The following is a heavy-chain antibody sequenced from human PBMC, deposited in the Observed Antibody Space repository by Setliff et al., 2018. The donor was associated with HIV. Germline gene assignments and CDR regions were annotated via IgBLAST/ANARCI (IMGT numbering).Heavy chain of an antibody. D-gene: IGHD1-26*01. CDR2: INANTGNP. CDR3: ASRIGPDVFDI. V-gene: IGHV7-4-1*02. CDR1: GYTFTSYD. J-gene: IGHJ3*02. Sequence: ASVKVSCKASGYTFTSYDINWVRQATGQGLEWMGWINANTGNPTYAQDFTGRFVFSLDTSVSTAYLQISSLKAEDTAVYYCASRIGPDVFDIWGQGTMVTVSS.